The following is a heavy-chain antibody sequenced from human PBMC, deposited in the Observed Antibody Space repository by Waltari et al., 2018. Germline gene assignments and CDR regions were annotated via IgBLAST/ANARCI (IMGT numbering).Heavy chain of an antibody. CDR1: GGAFRWYY. V-gene: IGHV4-34*02. D-gene: IGHD2-15*01. Sequence: QVQLQQWGAGQLQPSETLSPPSAVSGGAFRWYYWGWIRPPPGKGLAWIGELNHNGNRNHNPSLRSLVTMLVDTSRSQFSLKVNSVTAADTAVYYCVRLEDCSGPGGNCYSGDSFALDVWGQGTTVTVSS. CDR3: VRLEDCSGPGGNCYSGDSFALDV. CDR2: LNHNGNR. J-gene: IGHJ6*02.